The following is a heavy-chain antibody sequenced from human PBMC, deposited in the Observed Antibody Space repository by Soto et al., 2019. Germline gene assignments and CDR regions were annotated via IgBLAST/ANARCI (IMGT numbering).Heavy chain of an antibody. CDR3: AREPLDMDV. J-gene: IGHJ6*02. CDR1: GYSFTIYW. D-gene: IGHD3-3*02. CDR2: IEPSDSYT. Sequence: PGESLKISCNGSGYSFTIYWIRWVRQMPGKGLEWMGRIEPSDSYTNYSPSFQCHVTISPDKSSSTAYLQWSSLKASDTAMYDCAREPLDMDVWGQGTRVTVSS. V-gene: IGHV5-10-1*01.